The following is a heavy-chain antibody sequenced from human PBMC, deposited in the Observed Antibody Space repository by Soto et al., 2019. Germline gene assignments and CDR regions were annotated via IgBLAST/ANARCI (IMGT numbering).Heavy chain of an antibody. V-gene: IGHV3-23*01. J-gene: IGHJ5*02. CDR2: ISVSGGST. CDR1: GFTFSSYD. CDR3: AKDNIVVPAAIFWFDP. D-gene: IGHD2-2*01. Sequence: LRLSCAASGFTFSSYDMSWGRKAPGKGLEWVSAISVSGGSTYYGDSVKGRFTISRDKSKNTLYLPMNSLRAEDTAVYYCAKDNIVVPAAIFWFDPWGQGTLVTVSS.